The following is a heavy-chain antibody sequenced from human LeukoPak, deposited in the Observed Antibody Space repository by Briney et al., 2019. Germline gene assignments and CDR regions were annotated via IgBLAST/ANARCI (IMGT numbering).Heavy chain of an antibody. J-gene: IGHJ4*02. D-gene: IGHD2-15*01. CDR3: AEHGAYCFDT. CDR1: GFTFSNSW. Sequence: GGSLRLSCAASGFTFSNSWMGWVRQAPGKGLEWVANIRRDGNEQLNVDSVKGRFTISRDNDKNSLYLQMNSLRAEDTAVYYCAEHGAYCFDTWGQGALVTVSS. V-gene: IGHV3-7*01. CDR2: IRRDGNEQ.